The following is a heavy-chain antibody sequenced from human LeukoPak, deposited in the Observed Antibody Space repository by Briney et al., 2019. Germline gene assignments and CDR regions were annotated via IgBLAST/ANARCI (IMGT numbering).Heavy chain of an antibody. CDR1: GGTFSSYA. D-gene: IGHD2-2*01. J-gene: IGHJ4*02. V-gene: IGHV1-69*05. CDR2: IIPIFGTA. Sequence: SVKVSCKASGGTFSSYAISWVRQAPGQGLEWMGGIIPIFGTANYAQKFQGRVTITTDESTSTAYMELSSLRSEDTAVYYCARVGGYCSSTSCYYFDYWGQGTLVTVSS. CDR3: ARVGGYCSSTSCYYFDY.